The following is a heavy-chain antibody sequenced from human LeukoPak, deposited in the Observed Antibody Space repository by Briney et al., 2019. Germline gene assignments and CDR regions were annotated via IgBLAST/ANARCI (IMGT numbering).Heavy chain of an antibody. CDR2: ISTGSSV. D-gene: IGHD3-9*01. Sequence: GGSLRLSCSASGFTFSDNYMSWIRQAPGKGLQWVSYISTGSSVYYAESVKGRFTTSRDSANNSLYLQMNSLRTEDTAVYYCARGSQYNILTGFIVGAMDDFDYWGQGTLVTVSS. V-gene: IGHV3-11*04. CDR1: GFTFSDNY. CDR3: ARGSQYNILTGFIVGAMDDFDY. J-gene: IGHJ4*02.